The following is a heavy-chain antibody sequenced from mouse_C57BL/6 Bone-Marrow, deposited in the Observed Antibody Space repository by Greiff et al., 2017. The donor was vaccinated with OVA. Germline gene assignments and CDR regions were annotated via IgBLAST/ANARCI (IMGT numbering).Heavy chain of an antibody. J-gene: IGHJ4*01. CDR2: IYPGDGDT. Sequence: VKLMESGAELVKPGASVKISCKASGYAFSSYWMNWVKQRPGKGLEWIGQIYPGDGDTNYNGKFKGKATLTADKSSSTAYMQLSSLTSEDSAVYFCARSPTGNYAMDYWGQGTSVTVSS. V-gene: IGHV1-80*01. D-gene: IGHD4-1*02. CDR3: ARSPTGNYAMDY. CDR1: GYAFSSYW.